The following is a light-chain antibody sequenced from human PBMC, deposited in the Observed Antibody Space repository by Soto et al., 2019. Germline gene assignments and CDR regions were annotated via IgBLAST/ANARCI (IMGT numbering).Light chain of an antibody. J-gene: IGKJ2*01. V-gene: IGKV3-20*01. CDR3: QQHGSSPYT. CDR1: QSVGSRF. Sequence: EIVLTQSPGTLSLSPGXRATLSCRASQSVGSRFLAWYQQKPGQAPRLLMYGASSRATGIPDRFSGTGSGTDFTLTISRLEPEDFAVYYCQQHGSSPYTFGLGTKVDIK. CDR2: GAS.